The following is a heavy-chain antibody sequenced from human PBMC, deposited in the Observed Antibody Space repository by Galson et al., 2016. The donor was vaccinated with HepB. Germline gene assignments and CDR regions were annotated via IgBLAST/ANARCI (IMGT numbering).Heavy chain of an antibody. J-gene: IGHJ3*02. Sequence: SLRLSCAASGFTFINYAMSWVRQAPGKGLEWVSVISGSGASTYYADSVKGRFTISRDNSKNTLYLQVNSLRVEDTAIYYCARGRTTSCNSAFDIWGQGTVATVSS. CDR3: ARGRTTSCNSAFDI. D-gene: IGHD2-2*02. V-gene: IGHV3-23*01. CDR1: GFTFINYA. CDR2: ISGSGAST.